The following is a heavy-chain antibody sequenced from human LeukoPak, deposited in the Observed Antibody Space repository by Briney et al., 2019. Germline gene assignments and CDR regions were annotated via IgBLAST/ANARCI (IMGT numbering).Heavy chain of an antibody. CDR3: ARTTPHGSADY. J-gene: IGHJ4*02. V-gene: IGHV4-59*08. Sequence: PSETLSLTCTVSGXSISSDYWSWIRQPPGKGLEWIAYIHDSGKTNYNPSLKSRVTISLDTSKNQFSLRLSSVTAADTAMYYCARTTPHGSADYWGQGTLVTVSS. D-gene: IGHD1-26*01. CDR1: GXSISSDY. CDR2: IHDSGKT.